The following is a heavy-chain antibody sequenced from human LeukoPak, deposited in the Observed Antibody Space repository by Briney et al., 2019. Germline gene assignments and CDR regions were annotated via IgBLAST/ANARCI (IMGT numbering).Heavy chain of an antibody. J-gene: IGHJ6*02. CDR2: IRSKAYGGTT. Sequence: GVLRLSCTASGFTFGDYAMSWFRQAPGKGLEWVGFIRSKAYGGTTEYAASVKGRFTISRDDSKSIAYLQMNSLKTEDTAVYYCTRDNRRIQLWLRWYYGMDVWGQGTTVTVSS. V-gene: IGHV3-49*03. CDR1: GFTFGDYA. D-gene: IGHD5-18*01. CDR3: TRDNRRIQLWLRWYYGMDV.